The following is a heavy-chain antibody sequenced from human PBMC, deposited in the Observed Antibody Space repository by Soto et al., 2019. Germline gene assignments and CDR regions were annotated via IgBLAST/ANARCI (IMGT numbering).Heavy chain of an antibody. V-gene: IGHV3-30-3*01. J-gene: IGHJ4*02. CDR3: ARGEGAHCAGNCQIYFFDS. CDR2: ISFDGNNN. Sequence: QMVESGGGVVQPGMSLRLSCAVSGFTFSDYLMHWVRQAPGKGLEWVAVISFDGNNNFYADSVKGRFTISRDNSENTLDLHINSLSVDDTAVYYWARGEGAHCAGNCQIYFFDSWGQGTLVTVSS. CDR1: GFTFSDYL. D-gene: IGHD2-21*02.